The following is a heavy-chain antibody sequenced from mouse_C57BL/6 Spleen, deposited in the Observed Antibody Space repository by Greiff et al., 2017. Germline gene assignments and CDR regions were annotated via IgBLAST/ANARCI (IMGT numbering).Heavy chain of an antibody. CDR2: IYPRSGNT. V-gene: IGHV1-81*01. D-gene: IGHD3-2*02. Sequence: QVHVKQSGAELARPGASVKLSCKASGYTFTSYGISWVKQRTGQGLEWIGEIYPRSGNTYYNEKFKGQATLTADKSSSTAYMELRSLTSEDSAVYFCARSRTAQATSPFDYWGQGTTLTVSS. J-gene: IGHJ2*01. CDR3: ARSRTAQATSPFDY. CDR1: GYTFTSYG.